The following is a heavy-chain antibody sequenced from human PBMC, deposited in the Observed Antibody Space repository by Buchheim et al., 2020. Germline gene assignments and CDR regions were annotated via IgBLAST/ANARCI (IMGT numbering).Heavy chain of an antibody. Sequence: QVQLQESGPGLVKPSQTLSLTCSVSGGSMSNGDYYWSWIRQPPGKVLEWSGYIYYMGSTDYNLSLKSRVTILVDTSQHQFSLTLSSVTAADTAVYYCARASGYYGSGSYYRLNLNWIDPWGQGTL. D-gene: IGHD3-10*01. CDR3: ARASGYYGSGSYYRLNLNWIDP. J-gene: IGHJ5*02. CDR2: IYYMGST. CDR1: GGSMSNGDYY. V-gene: IGHV4-30-4*01.